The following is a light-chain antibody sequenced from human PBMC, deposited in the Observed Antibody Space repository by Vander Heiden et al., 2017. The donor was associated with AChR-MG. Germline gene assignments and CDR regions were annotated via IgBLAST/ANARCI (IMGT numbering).Light chain of an antibody. V-gene: IGLV1-40*01. J-gene: IGLJ2*01. CDR3: QSYDSSLSVLV. CDR1: SSNIGAGYD. Sequence: QSVLTQPPSVSGAPGQRVTISCIGSSSNIGAGYDVHWYQQLPGTAPKLLMYGNSNRPSGVPDRLSGSKSGTSASLAITGLQAEDEADYYCQSYDSSLSVLVFGGGTKVTVL. CDR2: GNS.